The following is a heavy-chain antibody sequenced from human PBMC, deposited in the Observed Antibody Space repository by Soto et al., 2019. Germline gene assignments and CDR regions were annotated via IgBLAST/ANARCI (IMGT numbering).Heavy chain of an antibody. CDR2: IIPIFGTA. CDR1: GGTFSSYA. D-gene: IGHD4-17*01. CDR3: ARDPMTTESRPEDY. J-gene: IGHJ4*02. Sequence: QVQLVQSGAEVKKPGSSVKVSCKASGGTFSSYAISWVRQAPGQGLEWMGGIIPIFGTANYAQKFQGRVTITADESTSTAYRELSSLRSEDTAVYYCARDPMTTESRPEDYWGQGTLVTVSS. V-gene: IGHV1-69*12.